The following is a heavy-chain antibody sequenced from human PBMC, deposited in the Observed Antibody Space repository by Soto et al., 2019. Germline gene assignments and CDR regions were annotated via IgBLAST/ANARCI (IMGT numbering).Heavy chain of an antibody. J-gene: IGHJ6*02. D-gene: IGHD3-3*01. Sequence: GGSLRLSCAASGFTFSSYAMSWVRQAPGKGLEWVSAISGSGGSTYYADSVKGRFTISRDNSKNTLYLQMNSLRAEDTAVYYCAKYDFWSAVLRGGFYYYGMDVWGQGTTVTVSS. CDR2: ISGSGGST. CDR3: AKYDFWSAVLRGGFYYYGMDV. V-gene: IGHV3-23*01. CDR1: GFTFSSYA.